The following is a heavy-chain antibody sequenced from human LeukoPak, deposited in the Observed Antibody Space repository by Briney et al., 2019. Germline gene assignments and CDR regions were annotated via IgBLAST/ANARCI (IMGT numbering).Heavy chain of an antibody. CDR3: ARLPYYYDSSGYIDY. CDR2: IFYSGST. D-gene: IGHD3-22*01. J-gene: IGHJ4*02. CDR1: GGSISSYY. Sequence: SETLSLTCTVSGGSISSYYWSWIRQPPGKGLEWIGYIFYSGSTNYNPSLKSRVTISVDTSKNQFSLKLSSVTAADTAVYYCARLPYYYDSSGYIDYWGQGTLVTVSS. V-gene: IGHV4-59*08.